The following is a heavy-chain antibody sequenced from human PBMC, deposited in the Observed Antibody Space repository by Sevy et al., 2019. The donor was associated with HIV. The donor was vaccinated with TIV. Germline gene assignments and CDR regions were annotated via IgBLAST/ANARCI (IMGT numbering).Heavy chain of an antibody. Sequence: GGSLRLSCAASGFTFSSYAMHWVRQAPGKGLEWVAVISYEGSNKYYADSVKGRFTISRDNSKNTLYLQMNSLRAEDTAVYYCARGSGRIQPWCAFDIWGQGTMVTVSS. CDR2: ISYEGSNK. CDR1: GFTFSSYA. J-gene: IGHJ3*02. CDR3: ARGSGRIQPWCAFDI. D-gene: IGHD5-18*01. V-gene: IGHV3-30*04.